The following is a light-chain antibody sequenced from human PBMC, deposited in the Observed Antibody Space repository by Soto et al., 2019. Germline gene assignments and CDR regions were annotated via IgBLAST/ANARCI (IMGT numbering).Light chain of an antibody. CDR3: SSFTSSSTPV. CDR1: SSDVGGYNY. J-gene: IGLJ3*02. V-gene: IGLV2-14*01. Sequence: QSALTQPASVSGSPGQSITISCTGTSSDVGGYNYVSWYHQHPGKAPKLIIYEVSNRPSGVSNRFSGSKSGNTASLTISGLQAEDEADYYCSSFTSSSTPVFGGGTKLTVL. CDR2: EVS.